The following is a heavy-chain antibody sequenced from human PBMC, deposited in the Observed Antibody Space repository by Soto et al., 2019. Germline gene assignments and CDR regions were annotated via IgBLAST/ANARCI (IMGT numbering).Heavy chain of an antibody. D-gene: IGHD3-9*01. J-gene: IGHJ4*02. CDR3: ARGLYDILTGYYNFYFDY. V-gene: IGHV4-59*01. CDR2: IYYSGST. Sequence: SETLSLTCTVSGGSISSYYWSWIRQPPGKGLEWIGYIYYSGSTNYNPSLKSRVTISVDTSKNQFSLKLSSVTAADTAVYYCARGLYDILTGYYNFYFDYWGQGTLVTVSS. CDR1: GGSISSYY.